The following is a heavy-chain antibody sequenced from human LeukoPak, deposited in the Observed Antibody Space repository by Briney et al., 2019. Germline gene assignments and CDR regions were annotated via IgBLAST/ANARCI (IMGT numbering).Heavy chain of an antibody. CDR2: INHSGST. D-gene: IGHD3-22*01. Sequence: SETLSLTCAVYGGSFSGYYWSWIRQPPGKGLEWIGEINHSGSTNYNPSPKSRATISVDTSKNQFSLKLSSVTAADTAVYYCARRGRRITMIVASYFDYWGQGTLVTVSS. V-gene: IGHV4-34*01. J-gene: IGHJ4*02. CDR3: ARRGRRITMIVASYFDY. CDR1: GGSFSGYY.